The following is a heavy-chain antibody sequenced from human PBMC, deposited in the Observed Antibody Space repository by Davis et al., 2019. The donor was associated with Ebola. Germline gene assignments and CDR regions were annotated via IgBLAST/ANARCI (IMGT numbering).Heavy chain of an antibody. CDR2: IGTRGDPT. V-gene: IGHV3-48*02. J-gene: IGHJ3*02. CDR1: GFTFSSYT. CDR3: VRDYLFALDI. Sequence: PGGSLRLSCAASGFTFSSYTMNWVCQAPGKGLEWVSYIGTRGDPTVYADSVKGRFTVSRDDANNSLSLLMSSLRDEDTAVYYCVRDYLFALDIWGQGTMVTVSS.